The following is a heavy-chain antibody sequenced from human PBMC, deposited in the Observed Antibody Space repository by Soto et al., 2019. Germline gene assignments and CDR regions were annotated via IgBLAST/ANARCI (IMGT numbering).Heavy chain of an antibody. D-gene: IGHD3-10*01. Sequence: SETLSLTCTVSGGSISSSSYYWGWIRQPPGKGLEWIGSIYYSGSTYYNPSLKSRVTISVDTSKNQFSLKLSSVTAADTAVYYCARHVGTMVRGVNPHNYYMDGWGKGTTVTVSS. CDR3: ARHVGTMVRGVNPHNYYMDG. CDR2: IYYSGST. J-gene: IGHJ6*03. V-gene: IGHV4-39*01. CDR1: GGSISSSSYY.